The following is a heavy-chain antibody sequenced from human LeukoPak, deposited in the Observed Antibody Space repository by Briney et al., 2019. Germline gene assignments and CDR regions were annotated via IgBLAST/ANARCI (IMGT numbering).Heavy chain of an antibody. CDR3: ARDLQQLVFGY. Sequence: GGSLRLSCAASGFTFSSYAMHWVRQAPGKGLEWVAVISYDGSNKYYADSVKGRFTISRDNSKNTLYLQMNSLRAEDTAVYYCARDLQQLVFGYWGQGTLVTVSS. D-gene: IGHD6-13*01. J-gene: IGHJ4*02. V-gene: IGHV3-30*01. CDR1: GFTFSSYA. CDR2: ISYDGSNK.